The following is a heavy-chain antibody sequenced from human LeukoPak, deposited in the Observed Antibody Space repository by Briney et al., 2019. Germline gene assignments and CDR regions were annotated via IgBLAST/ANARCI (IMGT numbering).Heavy chain of an antibody. Sequence: GGSLRLSCAASGFTFRSYAMHWVRQAPGKGLEWVAFIWYDGSNKYYADSVKGRFTISRDNSKNTLYLQMNSLRAEDTAVYYCTTDRGYSSTWGQGTLVTVSS. J-gene: IGHJ4*02. CDR1: GFTFRSYA. V-gene: IGHV3-30*02. CDR3: TTDRGYSST. D-gene: IGHD5-18*01. CDR2: IWYDGSNK.